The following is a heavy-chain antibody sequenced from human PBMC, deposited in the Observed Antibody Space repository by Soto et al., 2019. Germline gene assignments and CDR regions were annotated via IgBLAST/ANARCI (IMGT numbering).Heavy chain of an antibody. CDR2: ISYDGSNK. J-gene: IGHJ3*02. D-gene: IGHD2-21*02. V-gene: IGHV3-30*18. Sequence: GGSLRLSCAASGFTFSSYGMHWVRQAPGKGLEWVAVISYDGSNKYYADSVKGRFTISRDNSKNTLYLQMNSLRAEDTAVYYCAKDDFYAFDIWGQGTMVTVSS. CDR3: AKDDFYAFDI. CDR1: GFTFSSYG.